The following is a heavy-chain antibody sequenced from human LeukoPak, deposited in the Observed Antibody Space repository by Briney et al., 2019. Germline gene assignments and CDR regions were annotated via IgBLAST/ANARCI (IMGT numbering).Heavy chain of an antibody. Sequence: ASVKVSCKASGYTFTGYYMHWVRQAPGQGLEWMGRINPNSGGTDSAQKSQGRVTMTRDTSMNTAYMELSRLRSDDTAVYYCARDLSGISSATDAFDMWGQGTMVTVSS. J-gene: IGHJ3*02. CDR2: INPNSGGT. V-gene: IGHV1-2*06. CDR1: GYTFTGYY. D-gene: IGHD1-14*01. CDR3: ARDLSGISSATDAFDM.